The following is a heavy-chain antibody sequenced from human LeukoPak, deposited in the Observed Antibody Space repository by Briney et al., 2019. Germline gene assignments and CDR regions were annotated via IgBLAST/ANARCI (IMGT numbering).Heavy chain of an antibody. V-gene: IGHV3-20*04. CDR1: GFPFDDYG. D-gene: IGHD6-19*01. J-gene: IGHJ3*02. CDR2: INWNGGST. CDR3: ARDIVLVAVAVRGSFDI. Sequence: PGGSLRLSCAAYGFPFDDYGMNWVRQVPGKGLEWVSGINWNGGSTGYADSVKGRFTISRDNAKNSLYLQMSSLRAEDTALYYCARDIVLVAVAVRGSFDIWGQGTMVTVSS.